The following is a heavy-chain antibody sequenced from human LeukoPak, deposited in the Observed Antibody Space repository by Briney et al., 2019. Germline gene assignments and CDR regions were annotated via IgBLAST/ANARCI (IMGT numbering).Heavy chain of an antibody. Sequence: GGSLRLSCAASGFTFTSYAMSWVRQAPGKGLEWVSTISDSGGSTYYADSVKGRFTISRDNSKNTLYLQMNSLRVEDTAVCYCAKRTIDYWGQGTLVTVSS. CDR3: AKRTIDY. CDR2: ISDSGGST. J-gene: IGHJ4*02. V-gene: IGHV3-23*01. D-gene: IGHD3/OR15-3a*01. CDR1: GFTFTSYA.